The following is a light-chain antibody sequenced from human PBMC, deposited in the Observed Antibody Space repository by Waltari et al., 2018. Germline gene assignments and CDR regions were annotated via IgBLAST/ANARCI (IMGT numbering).Light chain of an antibody. V-gene: IGLV8-61*01. CDR1: SGSLSATSY. Sequence: QTVVTQEPSLSVSPGGTVTPTCALSSGSLSATSYPSWYQQSPGQIPRSLVYKTRIRSSWVPDRFSGSILWNKAALIITGAQADDESDYYCLLYMGSGIWVFGGGTKLTVL. CDR3: LLYMGSGIWV. CDR2: KTR. J-gene: IGLJ3*02.